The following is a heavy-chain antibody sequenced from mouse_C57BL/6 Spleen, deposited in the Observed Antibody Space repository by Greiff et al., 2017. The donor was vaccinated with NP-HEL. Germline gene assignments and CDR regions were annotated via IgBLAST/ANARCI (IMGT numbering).Heavy chain of an antibody. CDR3: ARSANWDGGFDY. CDR1: GYAFSSYW. CDR2: IYPGDGDT. D-gene: IGHD4-1*01. J-gene: IGHJ2*01. Sequence: QVHVKQSGAELVKPGASVKISCKASGYAFSSYWMNWVKQRPGKGLEWIGQIYPGDGDTNYNGKFKGKATLTADKSSSTAYMQLSSLTSEDSAVYFCARSANWDGGFDYWGQGTTLTVSS. V-gene: IGHV1-80*01.